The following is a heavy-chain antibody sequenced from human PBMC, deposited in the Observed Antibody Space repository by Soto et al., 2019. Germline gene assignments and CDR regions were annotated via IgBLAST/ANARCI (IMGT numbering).Heavy chain of an antibody. Sequence: EVQLVESGGGLVKPGGSLRLSCAASGFTFSNAWMSWVRQAPGKGLEWVGRIKSKNAGGTTDYAAPVKGRFTISRDDSQNRLYLQMNSLKTEDTAVYYCTTSLSQWLVLIGHWGQGTLVSVSS. V-gene: IGHV3-15*01. D-gene: IGHD6-19*01. CDR3: TTSLSQWLVLIGH. CDR2: IKSKNAGGTT. J-gene: IGHJ5*02. CDR1: GFTFSNAW.